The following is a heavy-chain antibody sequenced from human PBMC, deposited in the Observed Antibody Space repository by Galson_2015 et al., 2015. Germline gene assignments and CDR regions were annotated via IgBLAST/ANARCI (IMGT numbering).Heavy chain of an antibody. CDR3: ATSAAGTGSYDY. J-gene: IGHJ4*02. CDR2: INAGNGNT. V-gene: IGHV1-3*01. CDR1: GYTFTSYA. D-gene: IGHD6-13*01. Sequence: SCKASGYTFTSYALHWVRQAPGQRLEWMGWINAGNGNTKYSQKFQGRVTITRDTSASTAYMELSSLRSEDTAVYYCATSAAGTGSYDYWGQGTLVTVSS.